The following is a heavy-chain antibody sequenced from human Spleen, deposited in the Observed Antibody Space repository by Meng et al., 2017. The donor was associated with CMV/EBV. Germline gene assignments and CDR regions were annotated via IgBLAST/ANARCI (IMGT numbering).Heavy chain of an antibody. CDR2: IIHIFGKA. V-gene: IGHV1-69*01. D-gene: IGHD6-13*01. Sequence: QVQLVQSGADVKQLGSSVEVLCKASGGHFSSYDSSWVGQPPGQGLEGMGGIIHIFGKANDAQVFQGRVTITADESTSTAYMEMSSLRSEDTAVYYCARVAAAGTGWGQGTLVTVSS. CDR1: GGHFSSYD. J-gene: IGHJ4*02. CDR3: ARVAAAGTG.